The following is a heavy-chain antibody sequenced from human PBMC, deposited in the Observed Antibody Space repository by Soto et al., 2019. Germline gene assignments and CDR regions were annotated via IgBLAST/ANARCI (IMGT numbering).Heavy chain of an antibody. J-gene: IGHJ6*02. V-gene: IGHV5-51*01. CDR2: IYPGDSDT. Sequence: GESLKISCKGSGYSFTSYWIGWVRQMPGKGLEWMGIIYPGDSDTRCSPSFQGQVTISADKSISTAYLQWSSLKASDTAMYYCARYCTNGVCYPYGMDVWGQGTTVTVSS. CDR1: GYSFTSYW. D-gene: IGHD2-8*01. CDR3: ARYCTNGVCYPYGMDV.